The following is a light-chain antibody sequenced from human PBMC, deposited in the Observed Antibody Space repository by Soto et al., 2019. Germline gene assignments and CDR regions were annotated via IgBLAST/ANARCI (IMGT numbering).Light chain of an antibody. Sequence: EIVLTQSPGTLSLSPGERATLSCKTSQSVSSNYLAWYQQKPGQAPRLLIYGASNRATGIPDRFSGSGSGTDFTLTISRLEPEDFAVYYCQRYGGSPLFTFGPGTKVDIK. CDR1: QSVSSNY. J-gene: IGKJ3*01. CDR3: QRYGGSPLFT. V-gene: IGKV3-20*01. CDR2: GAS.